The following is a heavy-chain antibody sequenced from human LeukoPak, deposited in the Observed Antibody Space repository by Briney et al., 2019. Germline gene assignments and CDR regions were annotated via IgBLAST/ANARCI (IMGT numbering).Heavy chain of an antibody. CDR1: GFTVSSNY. J-gene: IGHJ4*02. Sequence: GGSLRLSCAASGFTVSSNYMSWVRQAPGKGLEWVAFIRYDGSNKYYADSVKGRFTISRDNSKNTLYLQMNSLRAEDTAVYYCAKDWGIAAAYSSSGFDYWGQGTLVTVSS. D-gene: IGHD6-13*01. CDR2: IRYDGSNK. CDR3: AKDWGIAAAYSSSGFDY. V-gene: IGHV3-30*02.